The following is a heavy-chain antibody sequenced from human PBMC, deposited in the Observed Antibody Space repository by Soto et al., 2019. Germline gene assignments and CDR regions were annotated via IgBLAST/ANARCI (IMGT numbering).Heavy chain of an antibody. V-gene: IGHV1-18*01. CDR3: ARNSGYGGKVALSYYYGMDV. CDR1: GYTFASYG. D-gene: IGHD5-12*01. CDR2: ISAYNGNT. J-gene: IGHJ6*02. Sequence: QVQLVQSGAEVKKPGASVKVSSKATGYTFASYGISWVRQAPGEGLEWMGWISAYNGNTNYAQKLQGRVTMTTDTSTSTAYMELRSLRSDDTAVYYCARNSGYGGKVALSYYYGMDVWGQGTTVTVSS.